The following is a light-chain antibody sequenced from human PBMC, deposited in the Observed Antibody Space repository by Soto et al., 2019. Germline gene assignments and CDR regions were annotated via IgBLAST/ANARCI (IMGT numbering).Light chain of an antibody. CDR3: QQLNSYPKT. J-gene: IGKJ4*01. Sequence: DIQLTQSPSFLSASVGDRVTITCRASQGISSYLAWYQQKPGKAPKLLIYAASTLQSGVPSRFGGSGSGTDFTLTISSLQPEDFATYYCQQLNSYPKTFGGGTKVEIK. V-gene: IGKV1-9*01. CDR1: QGISSY. CDR2: AAS.